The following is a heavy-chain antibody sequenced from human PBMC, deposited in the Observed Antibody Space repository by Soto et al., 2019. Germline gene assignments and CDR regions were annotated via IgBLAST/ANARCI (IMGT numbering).Heavy chain of an antibody. J-gene: IGHJ6*02. CDR3: ARTTAHSSSWSYYYYGMDV. V-gene: IGHV4-39*01. Sequence: KASETLSLTCTVSGGSISSSSYYWGWIRQPPGKGLEWIGSIYYSGSTYYNPSLKSRVTISVDTSKNQFSLKLSSVTAADTAVYYCARTTAHSSSWSYYYYGMDVWGQGTTVTVSS. CDR2: IYYSGST. CDR1: GGSISSSSYY. D-gene: IGHD6-13*01.